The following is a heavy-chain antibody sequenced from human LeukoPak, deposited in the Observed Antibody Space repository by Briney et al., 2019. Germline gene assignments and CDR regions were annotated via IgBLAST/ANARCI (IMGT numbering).Heavy chain of an antibody. CDR1: GYSFTTAW. CDR3: ARRIAAAPTGNSIDI. Sequence: GESLRISCKGSGYSFTTAWVSCGRQMPGKGLEWMGRIDPSDSYTNYSPSFQGHVTISADNSITTAYLQWSSLKASDTAMYYSARRIAAAPTGNSIDIWGQGTMVTVSS. CDR2: IDPSDSYT. D-gene: IGHD6-13*01. V-gene: IGHV5-10-1*01. J-gene: IGHJ3*02.